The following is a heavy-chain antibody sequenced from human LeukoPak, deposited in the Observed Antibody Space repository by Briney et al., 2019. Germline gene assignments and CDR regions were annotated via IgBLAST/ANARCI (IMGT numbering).Heavy chain of an antibody. D-gene: IGHD6-19*01. Sequence: GGSLRLSCAASGFTFSSYGVHWVRQAPGKGLEWVAVISYDGSNKYYADSVKGRFTISRDNSKNTLYLQMNSLRAEDTAVYYCAKDGAEYSSGWHFDYWGQGTLVTVSS. CDR2: ISYDGSNK. CDR3: AKDGAEYSSGWHFDY. CDR1: GFTFSSYG. J-gene: IGHJ4*02. V-gene: IGHV3-30*18.